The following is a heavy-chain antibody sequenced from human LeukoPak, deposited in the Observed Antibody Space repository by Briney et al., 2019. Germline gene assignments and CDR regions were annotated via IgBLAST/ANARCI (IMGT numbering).Heavy chain of an antibody. CDR3: ARARNWNGWYFDL. V-gene: IGHV3-23*01. CDR1: GFTLSSYA. CDR2: ISDSGNT. Sequence: GGSLRLSCAASGFTLSSYAMSWVRQAPGKGLEWVSAISDSGNTYHADSVKGRFTISRDNAKNSLYLQMNSLRAEDTAVYYCARARNWNGWYFDLWGRGTLVTVSS. J-gene: IGHJ2*01. D-gene: IGHD1-1*01.